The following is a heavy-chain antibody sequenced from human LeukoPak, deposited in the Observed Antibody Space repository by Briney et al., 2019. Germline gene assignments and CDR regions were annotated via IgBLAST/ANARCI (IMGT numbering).Heavy chain of an antibody. CDR2: INQDGSEK. CDR1: GFTFSRFW. Sequence: PGGSLRLSXAASGFTFSRFWMSWVRQAPGKGLEWVANINQDGSEKHYVDSVKGRFTISRDNAKNSLYLQMNSLRAEDTAVYYCARPMVRGVIVFSFDYWGQGTLVTVSS. J-gene: IGHJ4*02. D-gene: IGHD3-10*01. V-gene: IGHV3-7*01. CDR3: ARPMVRGVIVFSFDY.